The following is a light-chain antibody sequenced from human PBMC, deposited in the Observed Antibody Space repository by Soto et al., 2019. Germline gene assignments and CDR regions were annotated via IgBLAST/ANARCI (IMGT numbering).Light chain of an antibody. CDR1: SSDVGGFNY. Sequence: QSVLTQPASVYGSPGQSITISCTGTSSDVGGFNYVSWYQQHPGKAPTLMIYDVTNRPSGVSYRFSGSKSGNTASLTISGLQAEDEADYYCNSYTSSSTYVFGTGTKLTVL. J-gene: IGLJ1*01. CDR2: DVT. V-gene: IGLV2-14*03. CDR3: NSYTSSSTYV.